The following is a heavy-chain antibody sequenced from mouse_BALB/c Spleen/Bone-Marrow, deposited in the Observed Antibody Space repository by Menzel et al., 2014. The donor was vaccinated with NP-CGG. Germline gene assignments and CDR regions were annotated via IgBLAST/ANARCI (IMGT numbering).Heavy chain of an antibody. D-gene: IGHD1-2*01. V-gene: IGHV1S22*01. CDR1: GYTFTSYW. CDR3: TSLRLPY. Sequence: LQQSGSELVRPGASVKLPACKSSGYTFTSYWMHWVQQSPGQGLEWIGNIYPGSGGTNYDEKFKSKATLTVDISSSTAYMQLSSLTSEDSAVYYCTSLRLPYWGQGTLVTVSA. CDR2: IYPGSGGT. J-gene: IGHJ3*01.